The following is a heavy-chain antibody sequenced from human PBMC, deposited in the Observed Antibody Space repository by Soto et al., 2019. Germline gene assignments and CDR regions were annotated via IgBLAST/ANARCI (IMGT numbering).Heavy chain of an antibody. CDR2: IYYSGST. CDR3: ARVNGGYYRDAFDI. Sequence: QVQLQESGPGLVKPSQTLSLTCTVSGGSISSGDYYWSWIRQPPGKGLEWIGYIYYSGSTYYNPSLKSRGTISVDTSKNQFCLKLSSVTAADTAVYYWARVNGGYYRDAFDIWGQGTMVTVSS. D-gene: IGHD3-22*01. CDR1: GGSISSGDYY. J-gene: IGHJ3*02. V-gene: IGHV4-30-4*01.